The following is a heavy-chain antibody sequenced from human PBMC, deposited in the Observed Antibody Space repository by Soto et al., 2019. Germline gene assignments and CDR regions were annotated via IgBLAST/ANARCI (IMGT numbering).Heavy chain of an antibody. CDR3: ARGWGTTVVTLDAFDI. D-gene: IGHD4-17*01. J-gene: IGHJ3*02. CDR1: VFTFSTYD. V-gene: IGHV3-21*01. CDR2: ISSGGTYI. Sequence: PGGSLRLSCAASVFTFSTYDMNWVRQAPGRGLEWVSSISSGGTYIYYADSMKGRFTISRDNAKNSLYLQMKSLRAEDTAVYYCARGWGTTVVTLDAFDIWGQGTMVTVSS.